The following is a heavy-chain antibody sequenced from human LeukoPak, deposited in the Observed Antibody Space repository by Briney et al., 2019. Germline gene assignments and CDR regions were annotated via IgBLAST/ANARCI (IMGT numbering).Heavy chain of an antibody. D-gene: IGHD7-27*01. Sequence: PGGSLRLSCAASGFTFSNYWMHWVRQVPGKGLVWVSRINTDGSSTTYADSVKGRFTISRDNAKNTLYLQMNTLRAEDTAVYYCARAPWGGGFYWGQGTLVTVSS. V-gene: IGHV3-74*01. CDR2: INTDGSST. CDR3: ARAPWGGGFY. CDR1: GFTFSNYW. J-gene: IGHJ4*02.